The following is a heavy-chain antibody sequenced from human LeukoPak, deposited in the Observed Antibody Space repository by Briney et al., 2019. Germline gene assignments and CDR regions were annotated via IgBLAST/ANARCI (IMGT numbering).Heavy chain of an antibody. Sequence: PSETLSLTCSVSGGSVSSDNYYWSWIRQPPGKGLEWIGYIYYRGSTNYNPSLQSRVTMSIDTSKNQFSLKLSSVTAADTAVYYCARDSGYDSSGFDYWGLGTLVTVSS. CDR1: GGSVSSDNYY. CDR2: IYYRGST. D-gene: IGHD3-22*01. CDR3: ARDSGYDSSGFDY. V-gene: IGHV4-61*01. J-gene: IGHJ4*02.